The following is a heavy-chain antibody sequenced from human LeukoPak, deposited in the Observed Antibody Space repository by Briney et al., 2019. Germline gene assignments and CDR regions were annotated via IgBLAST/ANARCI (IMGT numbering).Heavy chain of an antibody. CDR3: ARDIATASHLAFDY. Sequence: PGGSLRLSCAASGFTFSSYTMNWVRQAPGKGLEWVSSISTSGGYIYYADSVKGRFTISRDNAKNSMFLQKNRLKAEDTAVYYCARDIATASHLAFDYWGQGTLVTVSS. V-gene: IGHV3-21*01. J-gene: IGHJ4*02. CDR1: GFTFSSYT. D-gene: IGHD6-13*01. CDR2: ISTSGGYI.